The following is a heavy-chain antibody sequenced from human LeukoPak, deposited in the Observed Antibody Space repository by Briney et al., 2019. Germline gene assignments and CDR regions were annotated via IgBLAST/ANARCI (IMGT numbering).Heavy chain of an antibody. CDR3: TRAANDFWSGYYSN. V-gene: IGHV3-49*03. Sequence: PGGSLRLSCTASGFTFGDYAMSWFRQAPGKGLEWVGFIRSKAYGGTTEYAASVKGRFTISRDDSKSIAYLQMNSLKTEDTAVYYCTRAANDFWSGYYSNWGQGTLVTVSS. J-gene: IGHJ4*02. CDR2: IRSKAYGGTT. D-gene: IGHD3-3*01. CDR1: GFTFGDYA.